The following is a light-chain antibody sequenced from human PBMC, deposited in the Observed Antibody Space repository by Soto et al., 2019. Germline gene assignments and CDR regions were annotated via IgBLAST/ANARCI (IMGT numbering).Light chain of an antibody. CDR2: DVS. CDR1: SSDVGGYNY. V-gene: IGLV2-14*01. J-gene: IGLJ3*02. CDR3: SSYTSSSTRL. Sequence: QSALTQPASVSGSPGQSITISCTGTSSDVGGYNYVSWYQQYPGKAPKVMIFDVSNRPSGVSDRFSGSKSGNTAFLTISGLQDEDEADYYCSSYTSSSTRLFGGGTKVTVL.